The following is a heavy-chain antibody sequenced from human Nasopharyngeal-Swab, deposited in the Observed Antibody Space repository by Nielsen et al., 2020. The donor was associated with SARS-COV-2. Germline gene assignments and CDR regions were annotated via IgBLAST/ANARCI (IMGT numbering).Heavy chain of an antibody. CDR2: ISNDGSNK. V-gene: IGHV3-30*18. CDR1: GFTFSTYA. D-gene: IGHD2-21*01. CDR3: AKAQGFRYGLDV. J-gene: IGHJ6*02. Sequence: GESLKISCAASGFTFSTYAMHWVRQAPGKGLEWVTLISNDGSNKYYGDSVKGRFTISRDNSRNTLFLQMNSLRPEDTAVYYCAKAQGFRYGLDVWGHGTTVTVSS.